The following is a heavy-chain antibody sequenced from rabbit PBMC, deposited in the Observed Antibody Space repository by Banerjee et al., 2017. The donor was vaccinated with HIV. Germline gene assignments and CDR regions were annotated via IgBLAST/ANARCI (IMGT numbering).Heavy chain of an antibody. J-gene: IGHJ4*01. CDR2: INVDSTGIT. Sequence: QSLEESGGGLVKPEGSLTLTCTASGIDFSSYGISWVRQAPGKGLEWIASINVDSTGITYYASWAKCRFTISKTSSTTVTLQMTSLTAADTATYFCARDLAGVTGWNFNLWGPGTLVTVS. D-gene: IGHD4-1*01. CDR1: GIDFSSYG. V-gene: IGHV1S40*01. CDR3: ARDLAGVTGWNFNL.